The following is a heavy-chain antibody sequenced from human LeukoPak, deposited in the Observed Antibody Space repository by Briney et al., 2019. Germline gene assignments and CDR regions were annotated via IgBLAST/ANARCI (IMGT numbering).Heavy chain of an antibody. CDR1: GFTFSRYD. CDR3: ARDELCSGGSCYSVDY. Sequence: GGSLRLSCVASGFTFSRYDMHWVRQAPGKGLEWVAVISYDGGNEIYADSVKGRFTISRDNSKNTLYLQMNSLRAEDTAVYYCARDELCSGGSCYSVDYWGQGTLVTVSS. D-gene: IGHD2-15*01. V-gene: IGHV3-30-3*01. J-gene: IGHJ4*02. CDR2: ISYDGGNE.